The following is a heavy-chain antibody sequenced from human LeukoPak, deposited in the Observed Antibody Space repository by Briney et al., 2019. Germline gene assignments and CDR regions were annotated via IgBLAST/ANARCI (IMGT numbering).Heavy chain of an antibody. CDR3: AREGGWTIHPYFDY. CDR2: ISYDGSNK. CDR1: GFTFSSYS. V-gene: IGHV3-30*03. D-gene: IGHD6-19*01. J-gene: IGHJ4*02. Sequence: GGSLRLSCAASGFTFSSYSMNWVRQAPGKGLEWVAVISYDGSNKYYADSVKGRFTISRDNSKNTLYLQMNSLRAEDTAVYYCAREGGWTIHPYFDYWGQGTLVTVSS.